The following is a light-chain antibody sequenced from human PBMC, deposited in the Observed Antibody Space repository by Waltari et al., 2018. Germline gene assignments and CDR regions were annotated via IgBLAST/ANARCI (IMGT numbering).Light chain of an antibody. CDR3: GAWDSSLGAGL. Sequence: QSVLTQPPSVSGDPGQRVTISCTGSSSNIGGYYVYWYQQFPGTAPKLLIYDNNKRPSGISDRFSGSKSGTSASLTITGLRPGDEADYYCGAWDSSLGAGLFGGGTRLTVL. CDR1: SSNIGGYY. V-gene: IGLV1-51*01. J-gene: IGLJ2*01. CDR2: DNN.